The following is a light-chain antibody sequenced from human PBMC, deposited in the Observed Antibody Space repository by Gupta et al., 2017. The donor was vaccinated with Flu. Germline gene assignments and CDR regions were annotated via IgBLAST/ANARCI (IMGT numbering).Light chain of an antibody. Sequence: RITVSCAGTSAYSEGESVSWYQHLPGAAPRVLIYKGDQRPSGAPARFSGTKSGASAALIIDGLQSEDEGFYYCAQWDDILDGPVFGGGTRLSVL. V-gene: IGLV1-44*01. CDR1: SAYSEGES. CDR2: KGD. J-gene: IGLJ2*01. CDR3: AQWDDILDGPV.